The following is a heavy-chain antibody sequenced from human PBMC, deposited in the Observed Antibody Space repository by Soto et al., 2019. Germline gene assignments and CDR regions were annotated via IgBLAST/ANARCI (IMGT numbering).Heavy chain of an antibody. CDR1: GGTFSSYA. J-gene: IGHJ6*02. V-gene: IGHV1-69*01. Sequence: QVQLVQSGAEVKKPGSSVKVSCKASGGTFSSYAISWVRQAPGQGLEWMGGIIPIFGTANYAQKFQGRVTITADESTSTAYMELSSLRSEDTAVYYCAGGMVTTTQTSYYYYGMDVWGQGTTVTVSS. CDR3: AGGMVTTTQTSYYYYGMDV. CDR2: IIPIFGTA. D-gene: IGHD4-17*01.